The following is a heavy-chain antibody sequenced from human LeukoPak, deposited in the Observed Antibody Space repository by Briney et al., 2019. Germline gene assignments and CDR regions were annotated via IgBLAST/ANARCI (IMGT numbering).Heavy chain of an antibody. CDR2: FDPEDGET. CDR3: AREAFSEAYGHYYYYYMDV. D-gene: IGHD4-17*01. J-gene: IGHJ6*03. Sequence: ASVKVSCKVSGYTLTELSMHWVRQAPGKGLEWMGGFDPEDGETIYAQKFQGRVTMTEDTSTDTAYMELSSLRSEDTAVYYCAREAFSEAYGHYYYYYMDVWGKGTTVTISS. CDR1: GYTLTELS. V-gene: IGHV1-24*01.